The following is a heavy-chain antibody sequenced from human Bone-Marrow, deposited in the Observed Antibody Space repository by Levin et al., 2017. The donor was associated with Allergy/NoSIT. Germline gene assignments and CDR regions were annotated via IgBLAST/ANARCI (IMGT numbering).Heavy chain of an antibody. D-gene: IGHD3-22*01. Sequence: PGESLKISCTVSGFSLSDYYMSWIRQPPGKGLEWVSYISKDSVTIYYADSVRGRFTISRDNAKNSLYLQINSLRVDDTAVYYCVRDGGLIDYWGQGTLVTVSS. V-gene: IGHV3-11*01. J-gene: IGHJ4*02. CDR1: GFSLSDYY. CDR3: VRDGGLIDY. CDR2: ISKDSVTI.